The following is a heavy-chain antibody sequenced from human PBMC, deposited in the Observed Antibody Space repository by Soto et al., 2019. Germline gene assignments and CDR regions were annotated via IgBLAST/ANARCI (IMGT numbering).Heavy chain of an antibody. J-gene: IGHJ4*02. CDR2: ISGSGGST. D-gene: IGHD2-15*01. Sequence: GGSLRLSCAASGFTFSSYAMSWVRQAPGKGLEWVSAISGSGGSTYYADSVKGRFTISRDNSKNTLYLQMNSLRAEDTAVYYCASKPRVAATSSVLRLGNYWGQGTLVTVSS. CDR3: ASKPRVAATSSVLRLGNY. CDR1: GFTFSSYA. V-gene: IGHV3-23*01.